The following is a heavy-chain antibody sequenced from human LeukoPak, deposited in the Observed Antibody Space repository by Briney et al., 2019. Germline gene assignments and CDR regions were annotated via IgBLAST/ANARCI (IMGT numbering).Heavy chain of an antibody. J-gene: IGHJ6*02. V-gene: IGHV3-21*01. CDR2: ISSSNSYI. CDR3: ARDADIVVVVAAVLDYYGMDV. CDR1: GFTFSSYS. Sequence: GGSLRLSCAASGFTFSSYSMSWVRQAPGKGLEWVSSISSSNSYIYYADSVKGRFTISRDNAKNSLYLQMNSLRAEDTAVYYCARDADIVVVVAAVLDYYGMDVWGQGTTVNVSS. D-gene: IGHD2-15*01.